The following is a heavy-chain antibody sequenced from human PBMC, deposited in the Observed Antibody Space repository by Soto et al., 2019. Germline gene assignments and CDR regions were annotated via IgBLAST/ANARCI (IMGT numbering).Heavy chain of an antibody. Sequence: LRLSCAASGFTLSTYDMHWVRQATGKGLEWVAALSYAGDTYYPGSVKGRFTVSREGAKNSLYLQMNSLTAGDTAVYYCAKGPQSASGYYYMDVWGKGTTVTVSS. J-gene: IGHJ6*03. V-gene: IGHV3-13*01. CDR1: GFTLSTYD. CDR3: AKGPQSASGYYYMDV. CDR2: LSYAGDT. D-gene: IGHD3-10*01.